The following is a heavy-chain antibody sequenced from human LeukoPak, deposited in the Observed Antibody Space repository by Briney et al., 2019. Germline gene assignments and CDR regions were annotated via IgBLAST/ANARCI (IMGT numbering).Heavy chain of an antibody. CDR3: ARPKSKYDSSGYYPLDY. V-gene: IGHV1-8*01. J-gene: IGHJ4*02. CDR2: MNPKSGNT. D-gene: IGHD3-22*01. Sequence: ASVRVSCKASGYTFTSNDINWVRQATGQGLEWMGWMNPKSGNTGYAQRFQGRVIRTRNTAISTAYMELSSLTSEDTAVYYCARPKSKYDSSGYYPLDYWGQGTLVTVSS. CDR1: GYTFTSND.